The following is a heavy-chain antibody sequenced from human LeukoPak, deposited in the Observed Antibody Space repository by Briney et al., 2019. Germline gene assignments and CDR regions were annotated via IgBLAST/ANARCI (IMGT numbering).Heavy chain of an antibody. D-gene: IGHD6-19*01. CDR3: TRSAGYSSGWYHDY. CDR1: AFIFGDYA. J-gene: IGHJ4*02. Sequence: GGSLRLSCTASAFIFGDYAMSWVRQAPGKGRDWVGFIRSKPYGGTTEYAASVKGRFSISRDDSKSIAYLQMNSLKTEDTAVYSCTRSAGYSSGWYHDYWGQGTLVTVSS. CDR2: IRSKPYGGTT. V-gene: IGHV3-49*04.